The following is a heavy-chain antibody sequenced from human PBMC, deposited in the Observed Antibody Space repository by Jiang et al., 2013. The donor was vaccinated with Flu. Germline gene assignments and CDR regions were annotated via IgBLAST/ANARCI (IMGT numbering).Heavy chain of an antibody. CDR1: GFTFSSCT. Sequence: VQLVESGGGLVKPGGSLRLSCAASGFTFSSCTMNWVRQAPGKGLEWVSSITSGSSYIYYADSVKGRFTISRDDAKNSLYLQMNSLRAEDTAVYYCARDPGAAVGSEGPWGQGTLVTVSS. V-gene: IGHV3-21*01. D-gene: IGHD6-13*01. J-gene: IGHJ5*02. CDR3: ARDPGAAVGSEGP. CDR2: ITSGSSYI.